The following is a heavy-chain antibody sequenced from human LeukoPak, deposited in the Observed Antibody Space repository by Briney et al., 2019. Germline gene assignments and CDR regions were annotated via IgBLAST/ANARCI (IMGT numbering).Heavy chain of an antibody. V-gene: IGHV3-30*02. CDR3: ARSARRDGYNFDYYYMDV. D-gene: IGHD5-24*01. CDR2: IRYDGNNK. CDR1: GFTFSNG. J-gene: IGHJ6*03. Sequence: GGSLRLSCGASGFTFSNGMLWVRQAPGKGLEWVAFIRYDGNNKLYADSVKGRFTISRDNAKNSLYLQMNSLRAEDTAVYYCARSARRDGYNFDYYYMDVWGKGTTVTISS.